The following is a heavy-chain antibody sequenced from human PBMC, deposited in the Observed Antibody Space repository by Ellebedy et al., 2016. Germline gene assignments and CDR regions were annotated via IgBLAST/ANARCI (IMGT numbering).Heavy chain of an antibody. D-gene: IGHD5-24*01. V-gene: IGHV3-7*04. CDR2: IKQDGSEK. J-gene: IGHJ3*01. CDR3: ARAATYAFDL. Sequence: GESLKISXAASGFTFSSYWMSWVRQAPGKGLEWVANIKQDGSEKYYVDSVKGRFTISRDNAKNSLYLQMNSLRAEDTAVYYCARAATYAFDLWGQGTMVTVSS. CDR1: GFTFSSYW.